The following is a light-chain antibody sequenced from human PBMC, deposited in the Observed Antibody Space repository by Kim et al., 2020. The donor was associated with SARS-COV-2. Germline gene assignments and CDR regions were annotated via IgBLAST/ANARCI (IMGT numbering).Light chain of an antibody. CDR1: SSNVGSNY. Sequence: QRVTISCSGRSSNVGSNYVYWYQQVPGTAPKLLIYKNNQRPSGVPDRFSGSKSGTSASLAISGPRSEDEADYYCAAWDDSLSGHWVFGGGTQLTVL. J-gene: IGLJ3*02. CDR2: KNN. V-gene: IGLV1-47*01. CDR3: AAWDDSLSGHWV.